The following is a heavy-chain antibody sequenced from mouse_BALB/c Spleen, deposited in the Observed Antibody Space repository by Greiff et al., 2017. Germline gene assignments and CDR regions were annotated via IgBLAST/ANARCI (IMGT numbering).Heavy chain of an antibody. V-gene: IGHV3-8*02. J-gene: IGHJ4*01. CDR2: ISYSGST. CDR3: ARPNDYGYLYYAMDY. D-gene: IGHD1-2*01. CDR1: GDSITSGY. Sequence: EVKLMESGPSLVKPSQTLSLTCSVTGDSITSGYWNWIRKFPGNKLEYMGYISYSGSTYYNPSLKSRISITRDTSKNQYYLQLNSVTTEDTATYYCARPNDYGYLYYAMDYWGQGTSVTVSS.